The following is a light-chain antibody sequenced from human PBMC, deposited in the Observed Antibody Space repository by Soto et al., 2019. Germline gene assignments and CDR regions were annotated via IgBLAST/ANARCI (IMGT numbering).Light chain of an antibody. V-gene: IGLV1-51*02. CDR3: GTWDSILSIFV. Sequence: QSVLTQPPSVSAAPGQKVTMSCSGGSSNVGRNYVSWHQQVPGTAPKLLIYENDKRPSGDPDRFSGSKSGTSAILGITGLQTGDEVDYYCGTWDSILSIFVFGTGTKVTV. CDR1: SSNVGRNY. J-gene: IGLJ1*01. CDR2: END.